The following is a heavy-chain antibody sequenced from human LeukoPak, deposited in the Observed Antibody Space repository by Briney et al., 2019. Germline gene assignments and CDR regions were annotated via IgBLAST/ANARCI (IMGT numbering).Heavy chain of an antibody. Sequence: GGSLRLSCTASGFSLSTYSINWVRQTPGKGLEWVSFISSDGPTIDYADPVKGRFTISRDNAENSLYLHMNSLRAEDTAVYYCARLRVYDDFADSYNSHYFIDVWGKGTTVIVSS. J-gene: IGHJ6*03. CDR1: GFSLSTYS. D-gene: IGHD5/OR15-5a*01. CDR2: ISSDGPTI. V-gene: IGHV3-48*01. CDR3: ARLRVYDDFADSYNSHYFIDV.